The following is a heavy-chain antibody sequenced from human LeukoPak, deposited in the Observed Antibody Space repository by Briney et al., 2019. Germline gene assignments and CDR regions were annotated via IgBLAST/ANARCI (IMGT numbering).Heavy chain of an antibody. CDR1: GYSFPSYW. J-gene: IGHJ4*02. D-gene: IGHD1-7*01. CDR3: ARQGFNWNYRDY. Sequence: GESLKISCKASGYSFPSYWISWVRQIPGKGLEYIGRIDPSDSHSNYSPSFQGHVTISVDKSITTAYLQWSSLRASDTAIYYCARQGFNWNYRDYWGQGTLVTVSS. V-gene: IGHV5-10-1*01. CDR2: IDPSDSHS.